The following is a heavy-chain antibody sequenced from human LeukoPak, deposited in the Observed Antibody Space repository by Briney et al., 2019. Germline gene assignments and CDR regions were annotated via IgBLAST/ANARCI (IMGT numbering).Heavy chain of an antibody. D-gene: IGHD2-21*02. CDR1: GFTFSSYA. Sequence: GSLPLSCAASGFTFSSYAMSWVRQAPGKGLEWVSAISGSGGSTYYADSVKGRFTISRDNSKNTLYLQMNSLRADDTAVYYCAKARRGSRVGTAVDYWGQGTLWTVSS. CDR3: AKARRGSRVGTAVDY. CDR2: ISGSGGST. V-gene: IGHV3-23*01. J-gene: IGHJ4*02.